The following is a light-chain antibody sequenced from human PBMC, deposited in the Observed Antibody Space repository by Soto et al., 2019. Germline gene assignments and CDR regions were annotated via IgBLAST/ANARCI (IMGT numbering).Light chain of an antibody. CDR2: GNN. CDR3: QSHDSSLSGWV. V-gene: IGLV1-40*01. Sequence: QAVVAQPPSVSAAPGQRVTISCTGNSSNIGAGFDVRWYQQLPGTAPKLLIYGNNNRPSGVPDRFSGSKSGTSASLAITGLQAEDEADYYCQSHDSSLSGWVFGGGTKLTVL. J-gene: IGLJ3*02. CDR1: SSNIGAGFD.